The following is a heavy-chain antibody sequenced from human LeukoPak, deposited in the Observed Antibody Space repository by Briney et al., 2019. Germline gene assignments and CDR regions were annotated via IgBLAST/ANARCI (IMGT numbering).Heavy chain of an antibody. Sequence: PGGSLRLSCAASGFTFSSYAMSWVRRAPGKGLEWVSAISGSGGSTYYADSVKGRFTISRDNSKNTLYLQMNSLRAEDTAVYYCAKPSMIVVVITPFDYWGQGTLVTVSS. V-gene: IGHV3-23*01. CDR1: GFTFSSYA. CDR3: AKPSMIVVVITPFDY. D-gene: IGHD3-22*01. J-gene: IGHJ4*02. CDR2: ISGSGGST.